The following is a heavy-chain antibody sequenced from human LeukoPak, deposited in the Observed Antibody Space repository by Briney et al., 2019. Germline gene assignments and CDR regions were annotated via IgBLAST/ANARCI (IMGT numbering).Heavy chain of an antibody. J-gene: IGHJ2*01. CDR3: AKPGGRVRGWYFDL. V-gene: IGHV3-23*01. CDR1: GFTFSSYA. D-gene: IGHD3-10*02. CDR2: IGDSDDRS. Sequence: GGSLRLSCAASGFTFSSYAMSWVRQAPGKGPEWVSSIGDSDDRSSYADSVKGRFTISRDNSKNTLYLQLNSLTVDDTAVYYCAKPGGRVRGWYFDLWGRGTLVTVSS.